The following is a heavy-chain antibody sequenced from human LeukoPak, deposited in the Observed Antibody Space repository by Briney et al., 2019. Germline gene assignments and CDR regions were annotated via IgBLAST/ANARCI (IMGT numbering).Heavy chain of an antibody. D-gene: IGHD3-10*01. V-gene: IGHV3-66*01. CDR2: IYSGGST. J-gene: IGHJ6*02. Sequence: GGSLRLSCAASGFTVSSNYMSWVRQAPGNGLEWVSVIYSGGSTYYADSVKGRFTISRDNSKNTLYLQMNSLRAEDTAVYYCAKRWLGAWFGVWGQGTTVTVSS. CDR1: GFTVSSNY. CDR3: AKRWLGAWFGV.